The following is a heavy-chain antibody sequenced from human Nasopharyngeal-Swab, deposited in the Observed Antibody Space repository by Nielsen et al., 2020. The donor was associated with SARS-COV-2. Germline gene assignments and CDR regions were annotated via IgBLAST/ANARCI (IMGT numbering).Heavy chain of an antibody. J-gene: IGHJ4*02. Sequence: GGSLKISCAASGFTFSSYAMHWVRQAPGKGLEWVAVISYDGSNKYYADSVKGRFTISRDNSKNTLYLQMNSLRAEDTAVYYCARLGGGGGNYWGQGTLVTVSS. V-gene: IGHV3-30*04. CDR3: ARLGGGGGNY. CDR1: GFTFSSYA. D-gene: IGHD1-26*01. CDR2: ISYDGSNK.